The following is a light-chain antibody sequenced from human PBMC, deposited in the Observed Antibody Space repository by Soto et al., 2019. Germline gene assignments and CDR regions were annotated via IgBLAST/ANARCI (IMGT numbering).Light chain of an antibody. Sequence: QAVVTQEPSLTVSPGGTVTLTCGSSTGAVTSDHFPYWFQQKPGQDPKPLIYDTYNRHSWTPARCSGSLLGGKAALTLSGAHPEDEADYYCLLSYSDGYVIFGGGTKLTVL. J-gene: IGLJ2*01. CDR3: LLSYSDGYVI. CDR1: TGAVTSDHF. V-gene: IGLV7-46*01. CDR2: DTY.